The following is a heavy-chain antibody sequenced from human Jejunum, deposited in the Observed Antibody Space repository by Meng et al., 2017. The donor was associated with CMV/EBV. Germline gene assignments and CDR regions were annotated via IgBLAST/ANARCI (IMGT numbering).Heavy chain of an antibody. CDR1: GDSVSSDNYY. CDR2: VYYSGHT. V-gene: IGHV4-61*01. J-gene: IGHJ4*02. CDR3: ARVILYSGSYYFDF. D-gene: IGHD1-26*01. Sequence: HVHRQGSGPGLLRPAPTLSPTCTVSGDSVSSDNYYWRWIRQPPGQGLEWIGYVYYSGHTDYNPSLKRRVTISIDKSTNQFSLRLSSVTAADTAVYYCARVILYSGSYYFDFWGQGTLVTVSS.